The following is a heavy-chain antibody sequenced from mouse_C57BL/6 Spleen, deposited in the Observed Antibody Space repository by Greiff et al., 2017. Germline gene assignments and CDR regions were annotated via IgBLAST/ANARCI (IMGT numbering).Heavy chain of an antibody. CDR1: GFTFSDYG. J-gene: IGHJ3*01. V-gene: IGHV5-17*01. CDR2: ISSGSSTI. D-gene: IGHD2-4*01. Sequence: EVHLVESGGGLVKPGGSLKLSCAASGFTFSDYGMHWVRQAPETGLEWVAYISSGSSTIYYADTVKGRFTISRDNAKNTLFLQMTSLRSEDTAMYYCAKNPYYDYGVRFAYWGQGTLVTVSA. CDR3: AKNPYYDYGVRFAY.